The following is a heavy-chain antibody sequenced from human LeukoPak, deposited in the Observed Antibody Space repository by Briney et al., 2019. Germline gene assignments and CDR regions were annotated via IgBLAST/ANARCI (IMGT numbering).Heavy chain of an antibody. CDR3: ARVWVTSGYSTYFDY. CDR2: IYYSGST. Sequence: SETLSLTCTVSGGSISSGGYYWSWIRQHPGKGLGWIGYIYYSGSTYYNPSLKSRVTISVDTSKNQFSLKLSSVTAADTAVYYCARVWVTSGYSTYFDYWGQGTLVTVSS. D-gene: IGHD3-3*01. J-gene: IGHJ4*02. CDR1: GGSISSGGYY. V-gene: IGHV4-31*03.